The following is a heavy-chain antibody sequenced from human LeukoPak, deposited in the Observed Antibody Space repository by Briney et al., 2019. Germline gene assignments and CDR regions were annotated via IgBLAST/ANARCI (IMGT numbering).Heavy chain of an antibody. V-gene: IGHV3-21*01. J-gene: IGHJ4*02. CDR1: GFTFSSYS. CDR3: AREVVEMATDTANFDY. CDR2: ISSSSSYI. D-gene: IGHD5-24*01. Sequence: PGGSLRLSCAASGFTFSSYSMNWVRQAPGKGLEWVPSISSSSSYIYYADSVKGRFTISRDNAKNSLYLQMNSLRAEDTAVYYCAREVVEMATDTANFDYWGQGTLVTVSS.